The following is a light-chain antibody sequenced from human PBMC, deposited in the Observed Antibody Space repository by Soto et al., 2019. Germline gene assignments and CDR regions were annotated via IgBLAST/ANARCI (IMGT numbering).Light chain of an antibody. V-gene: IGKV3-15*01. CDR1: QSVSSS. J-gene: IGKJ1*01. CDR3: QQYVHWPPGA. CDR2: DTS. Sequence: ESLVRQSPATLSVSPGERVTLSCRASQSVSSSLAWYQQRPGQAPRLLIYDTSTRAAGIAARFSGSGSGTEFTLTISSLQSEDSAVYYCQQYVHWPPGAFGQGTKVDI.